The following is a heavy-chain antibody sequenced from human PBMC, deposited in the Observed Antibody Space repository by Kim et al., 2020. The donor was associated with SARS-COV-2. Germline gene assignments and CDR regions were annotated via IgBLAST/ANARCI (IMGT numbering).Heavy chain of an antibody. V-gene: IGHV3-11*05. D-gene: IGHD3-16*02. CDR1: GFTFSDYY. CDR3: ARVGYDYVWGSYRDYYYYYGMDV. J-gene: IGHJ6*02. Sequence: GGSLRLSCAASGFTFSDYYMSWIRQAPGKGLEWVSYISSSSSYTNYADSVKGRFTISRDNAKNSLYLQMNSLRAEDTAVYYCARVGYDYVWGSYRDYYYYYGMDVWRRGTAVTLSS. CDR2: ISSSSSYT.